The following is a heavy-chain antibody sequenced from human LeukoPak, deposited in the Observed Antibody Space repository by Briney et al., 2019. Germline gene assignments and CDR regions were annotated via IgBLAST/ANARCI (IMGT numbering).Heavy chain of an antibody. CDR1: GFTFNSYS. J-gene: IGHJ4*02. Sequence: GGSLRLSCAASGFTFNSYSMNWVRQAPGKGLEWVSSITSTSSYIYYADSLRGRFTVSRDNAKNSLYLQMNSLRAEDTAVYYCAKDSPLPSTGGGKDDYWGQGTLVTVSS. CDR2: ITSTSSYI. CDR3: AKDSPLPSTGGGKDDY. V-gene: IGHV3-21*04. D-gene: IGHD4-17*01.